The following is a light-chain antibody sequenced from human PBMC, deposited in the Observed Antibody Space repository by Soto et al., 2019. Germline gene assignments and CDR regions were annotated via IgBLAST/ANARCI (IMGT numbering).Light chain of an antibody. CDR3: HHHHRHSEP. J-gene: IGKJ1*01. CDR1: QTISSW. V-gene: IGKV1-5*03. CDR2: KAS. Sequence: DIQMSGAPVTLSGAVGDGVTGTCGASQTISSWLAWYQQKPGKAPKLLIYKASTLKSGVPSRFSASGSGPQSPLTISTPQPDDLAPYHSHHHHRHSEPFPQGPKVDIK.